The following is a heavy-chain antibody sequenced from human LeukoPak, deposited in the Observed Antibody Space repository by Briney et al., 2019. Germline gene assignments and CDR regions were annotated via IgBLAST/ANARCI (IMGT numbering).Heavy chain of an antibody. Sequence: PGGSLRLSCAASGFTVSGNYMSWVRQAPGKGLEWVSVIYSSGSTYYADSVKGRFTISRDNSKNTLYLQMNSLRPEDTAVYYCATTVLAAAEVYGMDVWGQGTTVTVSS. J-gene: IGHJ6*02. CDR2: IYSSGST. V-gene: IGHV3-53*01. D-gene: IGHD6-13*01. CDR1: GFTVSGNY. CDR3: ATTVLAAAEVYGMDV.